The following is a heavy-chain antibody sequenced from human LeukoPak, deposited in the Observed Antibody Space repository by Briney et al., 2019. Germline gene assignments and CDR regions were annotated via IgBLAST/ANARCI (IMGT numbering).Heavy chain of an antibody. J-gene: IGHJ6*02. CDR2: INPSGGST. V-gene: IGHV1-46*01. CDR1: GYTFTSYY. D-gene: IGHD3-3*01. Sequence: ASVKVSCKASGYTFTSYYMHWVRQAPGQGLEWMGLINPSGGSTSYAQKFQGRVTMTRDTSTSTVYMELSSLRSEDTAVYYCARDVGITIFGVAYYGMDVWGQGTTVTVSS. CDR3: ARDVGITIFGVAYYGMDV.